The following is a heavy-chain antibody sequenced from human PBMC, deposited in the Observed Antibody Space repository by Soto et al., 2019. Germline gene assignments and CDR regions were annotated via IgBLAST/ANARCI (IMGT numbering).Heavy chain of an antibody. CDR2: IYSGGST. D-gene: IGHD5-18*01. CDR1: RFTVSSNY. V-gene: IGHV3-53*01. Sequence: EVQLLESGGGLLQPGGSLRLSWAASRFTVSSNYMRWVRQAPGKGLEWVSVIYSGGSTHYADSVKGRLTMSRDNSKNTLYLQMNSLRAEDTAVYYCARGDTSYDYWGPGTMVTVS. J-gene: IGHJ4*02. CDR3: ARGDTSYDY.